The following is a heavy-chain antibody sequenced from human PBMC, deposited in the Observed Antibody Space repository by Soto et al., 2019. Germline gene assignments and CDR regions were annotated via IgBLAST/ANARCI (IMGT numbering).Heavy chain of an antibody. CDR1: GYTFTSYG. Sequence: QVQLVQSGAEVKKPGASVKVSCRASGYTFTSYGISWVRQAPGQGVEWMGWISANNGDTNYAQKLQGRVTMTTDTSTSTAYKELRSLRSDDTAVYYCARTEYYSYPYDMDVWGQGTTGTGSS. V-gene: IGHV1-18*01. CDR3: ARTEYYSYPYDMDV. J-gene: IGHJ6*02. CDR2: ISANNGDT.